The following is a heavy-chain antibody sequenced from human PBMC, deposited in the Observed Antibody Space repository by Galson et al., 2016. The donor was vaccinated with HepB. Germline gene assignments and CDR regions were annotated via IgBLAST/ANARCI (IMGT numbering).Heavy chain of an antibody. CDR1: GYAFTNYD. Sequence: SVKVSCKASGYAFTNYDTVWVRQASGQGLEWMAWMNPNSGNTGLAPRFKGRLTLTGDTSISTAYMELSGLSSEDTAVYYCTRGITGTTLIESWGQGTLVTVSS. J-gene: IGHJ5*01. CDR2: MNPNSGNT. V-gene: IGHV1-8*01. D-gene: IGHD1-7*01. CDR3: TRGITGTTLIES.